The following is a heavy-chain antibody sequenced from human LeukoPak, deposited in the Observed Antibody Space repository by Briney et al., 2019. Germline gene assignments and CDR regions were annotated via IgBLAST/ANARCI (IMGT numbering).Heavy chain of an antibody. D-gene: IGHD2-21*02. V-gene: IGHV3-48*01. CDR3: ARAPAVVTAIRTGFDY. J-gene: IGHJ4*02. CDR1: GFTFSTYS. Sequence: GGSLRLSCATSGFTFSTYSMNWVRQAPGKWLEWVSYISSTSSTIYYADSVKGRFTISRDNAKNSLYLQMNSLRAEDTAVYYCARAPAVVTAIRTGFDYWGQGTLVTVSS. CDR2: ISSTSSTI.